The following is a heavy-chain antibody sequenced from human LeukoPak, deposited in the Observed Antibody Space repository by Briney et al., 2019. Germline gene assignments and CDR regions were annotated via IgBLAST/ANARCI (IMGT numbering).Heavy chain of an antibody. CDR2: IYYSGST. CDR1: GGSISSSSYY. CDR3: AGWFYDSSGYF. J-gene: IGHJ4*02. V-gene: IGHV4-39*01. D-gene: IGHD3-22*01. Sequence: PSETLSLTCTVSGGSISSSSYYWGWIRQPPGKGLEWIGSIYYSGSTYYNPSLKSRVTISVDTSKNQFSLKLSSVTAADTAVYYCAGWFYDSSGYFWGQGTLVTVSS.